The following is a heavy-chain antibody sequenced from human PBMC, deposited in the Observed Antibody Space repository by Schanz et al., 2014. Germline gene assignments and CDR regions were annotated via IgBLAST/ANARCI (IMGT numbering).Heavy chain of an antibody. CDR1: GFSFSGFG. J-gene: IGHJ6*02. CDR3: AKDHFGHYDSSGCSDCYYYGMDV. Sequence: QVQLVESGGGVVQPGRSLRLSCAGSGFSFSGFGMHWVRQAPGKGLEWVAVISYDERNKYFADSVKGRFTISRDNSKNTLFLQVNSLRAEDTAVYYCAKDHFGHYDSSGCSDCYYYGMDVWGQGTTVTVSS. V-gene: IGHV3-30*18. D-gene: IGHD3-22*01. CDR2: ISYDERNK.